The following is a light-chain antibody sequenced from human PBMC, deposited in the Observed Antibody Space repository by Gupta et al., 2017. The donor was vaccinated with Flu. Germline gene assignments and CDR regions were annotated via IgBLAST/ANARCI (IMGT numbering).Light chain of an antibody. Sequence: QSALTQPPSVSGSPGQSVTISCTGTSSDIGSYNLVSWYHQPPGTAPKLMIYEVSKRPAGAPNRFSGSKAGNTASPTISGLQAEDEAYYYCSSYTSSSTYVFGTGTKVTVL. V-gene: IGLV2-18*02. J-gene: IGLJ1*01. CDR3: SSYTSSSTYV. CDR2: EVS. CDR1: SSDIGSYNL.